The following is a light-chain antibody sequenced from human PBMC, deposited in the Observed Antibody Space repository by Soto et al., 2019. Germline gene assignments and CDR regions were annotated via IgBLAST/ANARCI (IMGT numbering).Light chain of an antibody. CDR2: GAS. Sequence: EIVMTQSPATLSVSPGERATLSCRASQSVSSNLAWYQQKPGQAPRLLIYGASTRATGIPARFSGSGSGTEFTLTISSLQSEDFAVSYCQQHNNSPPITFGQGTQLEIK. V-gene: IGKV3-15*01. CDR1: QSVSSN. J-gene: IGKJ5*01. CDR3: QQHNNSPPIT.